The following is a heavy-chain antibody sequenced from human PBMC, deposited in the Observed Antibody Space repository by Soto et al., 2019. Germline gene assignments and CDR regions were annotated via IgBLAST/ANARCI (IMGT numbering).Heavy chain of an antibody. J-gene: IGHJ4*02. CDR1: GFTFNDYA. CDR3: AKHRYGDYPEGGRYEY. CDR2: ISWNSGTI. Sequence: EVQLVESGGGLVQPGRSLRLSCVASGFTFNDYAMHWVRQGPGKGLEWVSGISWNSGTIGYADSVKGRFTISRDNAKNSLYLQMNRLRTEDTALYYCAKHRYGDYPEGGRYEYWGQGTLVTVSS. V-gene: IGHV3-9*01. D-gene: IGHD4-17*01.